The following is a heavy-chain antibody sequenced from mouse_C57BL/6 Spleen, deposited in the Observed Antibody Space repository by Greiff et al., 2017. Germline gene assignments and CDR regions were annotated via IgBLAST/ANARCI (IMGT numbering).Heavy chain of an antibody. J-gene: IGHJ3*01. Sequence: VQLQQSGPELVKPGASVKMSCKASGYTFTDYYMHWVKQKPGKGLEWIGEIYPGSGNTYYNEKFKGKATLTADTSSSTAYMQLSSLTSEDSAVYFCARSHYYGSSWGFAYWGQGTLVTVSA. D-gene: IGHD1-1*01. CDR1: YTFTDYYM. CDR3: RSHYYGSSWGFAY. V-gene: IGHV1-83*01. CDR2: YPGSGNTY.